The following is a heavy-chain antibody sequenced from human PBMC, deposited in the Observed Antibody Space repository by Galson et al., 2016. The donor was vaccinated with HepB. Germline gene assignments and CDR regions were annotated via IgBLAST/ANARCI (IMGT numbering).Heavy chain of an antibody. CDR2: MSDSDDI. V-gene: IGHV3-23*01. J-gene: IGHJ4*02. CDR1: GFTFSSYA. D-gene: IGHD6-13*01. Sequence: SLRLSCAASGFTFSSYAMAWVRQAPGKGLEWVSEMSDSDDIYYSPTVKGRFTISRDNSKNTVFLQLTSLRAEDTAVYYCAKDKRGHSSAWYWYFDYWGPGTLVSVSS. CDR3: AKDKRGHSSAWYWYFDY.